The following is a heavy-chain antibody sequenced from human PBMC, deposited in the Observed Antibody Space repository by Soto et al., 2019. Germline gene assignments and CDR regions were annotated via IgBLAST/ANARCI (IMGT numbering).Heavy chain of an antibody. D-gene: IGHD6-19*01. Sequence: PSETLSLTCTVSGGSISSYYWSWIRQPPGKGLEWIGYIYYSGSTNYNPSLKSRVTISVDTSKNQFSLKLSSVTAADTAVYYCARRSGYSSGWYYFDYWGQGTLVTVSS. CDR2: IYYSGST. V-gene: IGHV4-59*01. CDR3: ARRSGYSSGWYYFDY. CDR1: GGSISSYY. J-gene: IGHJ4*02.